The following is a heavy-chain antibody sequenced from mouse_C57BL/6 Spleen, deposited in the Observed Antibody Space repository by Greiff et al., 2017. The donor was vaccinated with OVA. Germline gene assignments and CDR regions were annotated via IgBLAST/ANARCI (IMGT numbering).Heavy chain of an antibody. D-gene: IGHD1-1*01. Sequence: QVQLKQSGAELVRPGSSVKLSCKASGYTFTSYWMHWVKQRPIQGLEWIGNIDPSDSETHYNQKFKDKATLTVDKSSSTAYMQLSSLTSEDSAVYYCARTTVVALDYWGQGTSVTVSS. J-gene: IGHJ4*01. CDR2: IDPSDSET. CDR3: ARTTVVALDY. CDR1: GYTFTSYW. V-gene: IGHV1-52*01.